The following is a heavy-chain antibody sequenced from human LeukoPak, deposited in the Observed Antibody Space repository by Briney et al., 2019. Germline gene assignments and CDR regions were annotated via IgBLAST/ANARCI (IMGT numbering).Heavy chain of an antibody. D-gene: IGHD6-13*01. J-gene: IGHJ4*02. CDR2: IYYSGST. CDR3: ARHSSSWYEDYFDY. V-gene: IGHV4-59*08. CDR1: GGSISNYY. Sequence: SETLSLTCTVSGGSISNYYWSWIRQPPGKGLEWIGYIYYSGSTNYNPSLKSRVTISVDTSKNQFSLKLSSVTAADTAVYYCARHSSSWYEDYFDYWGQGTLVTVSS.